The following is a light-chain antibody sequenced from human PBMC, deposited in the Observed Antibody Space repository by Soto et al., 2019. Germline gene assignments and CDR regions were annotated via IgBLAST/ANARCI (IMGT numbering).Light chain of an antibody. Sequence: EIVMTQSPATLAVSPGERLTLSCRASQSVSSNLAWYQQKPGQAPRLLIYGASSRATGIPARFSGSGSGTDFTLTISSLQSEDFAVYYCQQYNNWLPLTFGGGTKVDIK. J-gene: IGKJ4*01. CDR2: GAS. CDR1: QSVSSN. CDR3: QQYNNWLPLT. V-gene: IGKV3-15*01.